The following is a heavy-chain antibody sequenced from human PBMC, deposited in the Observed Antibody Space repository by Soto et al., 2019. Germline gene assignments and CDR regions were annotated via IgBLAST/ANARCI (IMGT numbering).Heavy chain of an antibody. J-gene: IGHJ5*02. CDR2: IGTLHDT. V-gene: IGHV3-13*01. Sequence: EVQLVESGGGLVQPGGSLRLSCAASGFTFSASDMHWVRQAAGKGLEWVSAIGTLHDTYYPDSVKGRFTISRDNAKNSLYLQMNSLGAGDTAVYYWARQASYWHGGGGWLDPWGQGTLVTVSS. D-gene: IGHD2-8*02. CDR1: GFTFSASD. CDR3: ARQASYWHGGGGWLDP.